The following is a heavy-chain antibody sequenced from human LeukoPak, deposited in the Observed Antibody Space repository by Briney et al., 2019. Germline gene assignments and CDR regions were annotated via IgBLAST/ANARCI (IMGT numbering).Heavy chain of an antibody. V-gene: IGHV3-11*04. J-gene: IGHJ4*02. CDR2: ISSSGDTK. D-gene: IGHD1-26*01. Sequence: PGGSLRLSCTASGFTFNNYYMSWVRQAPGKGLEWVSYISSSGDTKYYADSVRGRFTISRDNAKNSLYLQMNSLRVEDTAVYYCPRGSEWDLLGSCDYWGRGTLVTVSS. CDR3: PRGSEWDLLGSCDY. CDR1: GFTFNNYY.